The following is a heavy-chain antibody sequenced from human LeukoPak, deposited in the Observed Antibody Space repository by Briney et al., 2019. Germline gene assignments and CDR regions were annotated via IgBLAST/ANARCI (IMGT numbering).Heavy chain of an antibody. Sequence: SETLSLTCTVSGGSLSGHWWSWIRQPPGKGLEWIGYIYYSGNTNYNPSLNTRVTISVDTSKNQFSLKLSSVTAADTAVYYCARQPPTVLRSHYYYYYMDVWGKGTTVTVSS. D-gene: IGHD4-17*01. CDR2: IYYSGNT. CDR1: GGSLSGHW. CDR3: ARQPPTVLRSHYYYYYMDV. V-gene: IGHV4-59*08. J-gene: IGHJ6*03.